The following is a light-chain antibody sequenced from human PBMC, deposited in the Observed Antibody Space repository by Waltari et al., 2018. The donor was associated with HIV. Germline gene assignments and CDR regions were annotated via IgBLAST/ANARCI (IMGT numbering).Light chain of an antibody. Sequence: QSVLTQPPSASGTPGQRVAISCSGSSYNIGNNFVYWYQHLPGTTPKLLIYRNKQRPSGVPDRFSGSKFGTSASLAISGLRSEDEADYDCTSWDDSLSGWMFGGGTTLTVL. CDR3: TSWDDSLSGWM. J-gene: IGLJ3*02. V-gene: IGLV1-47*01. CDR2: RNK. CDR1: SYNIGNNF.